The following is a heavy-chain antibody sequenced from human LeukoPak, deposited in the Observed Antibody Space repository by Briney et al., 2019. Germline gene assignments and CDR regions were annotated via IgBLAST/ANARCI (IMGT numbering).Heavy chain of an antibody. CDR2: INPNSGGT. Sequence: GASVKXXXKASXXTFTVNYIXWVRQAPGQGLEWMGWINPNSGGTKGAQKFQGRLTMTRDTSISTAYMELSSLRSDDTAVYYCARVAYCTKGVCINFDYWGQGTLATVSS. CDR3: ARVAYCTKGVCINFDY. CDR1: XXTFTVNY. V-gene: IGHV1-2*02. D-gene: IGHD2-8*01. J-gene: IGHJ4*02.